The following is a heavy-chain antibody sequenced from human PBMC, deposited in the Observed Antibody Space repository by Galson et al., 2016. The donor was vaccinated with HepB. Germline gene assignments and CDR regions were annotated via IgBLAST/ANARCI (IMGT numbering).Heavy chain of an antibody. D-gene: IGHD3-10*01. V-gene: IGHV3-30*18. CDR1: GFTFSSYG. J-gene: IGHJ4*02. CDR3: AKDVWGYGSGRFDY. Sequence: SLRLSCAASGFTFSSYGMHWVRQAPGKGLEWVAVISYDGSNKYYADSVKGRFTISRDNSKNTLYLQMNSLRAEDTAVYYCAKDVWGYGSGRFDYWGQGTLVTVSS. CDR2: ISYDGSNK.